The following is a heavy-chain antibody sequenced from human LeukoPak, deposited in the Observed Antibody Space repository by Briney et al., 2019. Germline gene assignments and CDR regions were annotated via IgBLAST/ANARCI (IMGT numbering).Heavy chain of an antibody. Sequence: GGSLRLSCAASGFTFSSYWMSWVRQTPGKGLEWVANIKQDGSEKYYVDSVKGRFTISRDNAKNSLYLQMNNLRAEDTAVYYCAREDTAMVTDYYYGMDVWGQGTTVTVSS. CDR2: IKQDGSEK. CDR3: AREDTAMVTDYYYGMDV. D-gene: IGHD5-18*01. CDR1: GFTFSSYW. J-gene: IGHJ6*02. V-gene: IGHV3-7*01.